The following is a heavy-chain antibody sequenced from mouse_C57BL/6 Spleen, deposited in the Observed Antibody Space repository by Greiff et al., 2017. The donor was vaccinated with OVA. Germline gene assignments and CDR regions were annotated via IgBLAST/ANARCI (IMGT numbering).Heavy chain of an antibody. V-gene: IGHV1-52*01. Sequence: QVHVKQPGAELVRPGSSVKLSCKASGYTFTSYWMHWVKQRPIQGLEWIGNIDPSDSETHYNQKFKDKATLTVDKSSSTAYMQLSSLTSEDSAVYYCARGNSNYAMDYWGQGTSVTVSS. J-gene: IGHJ4*01. D-gene: IGHD2-1*01. CDR3: ARGNSNYAMDY. CDR2: IDPSDSET. CDR1: GYTFTSYW.